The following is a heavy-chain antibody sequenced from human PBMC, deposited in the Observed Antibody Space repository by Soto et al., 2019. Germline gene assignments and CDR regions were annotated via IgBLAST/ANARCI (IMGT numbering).Heavy chain of an antibody. CDR1: GFTFSSYA. J-gene: IGHJ4*02. D-gene: IGHD2-15*01. V-gene: IGHV3-30-3*01. Sequence: ESGGGVVQPGRSLRLSCAASGFTFSSYAMHWVRQAPGKGLEWVAVISYDGSNKYYADSVKGRFTISRDNSKNTLYLQMNSLRAEDTAVYYCARDCSGGSCYSPYFDYWGQGTLVTVSS. CDR2: ISYDGSNK. CDR3: ARDCSGGSCYSPYFDY.